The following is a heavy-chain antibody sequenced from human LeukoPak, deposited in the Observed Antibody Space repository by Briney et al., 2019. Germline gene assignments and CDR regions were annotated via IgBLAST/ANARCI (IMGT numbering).Heavy chain of an antibody. CDR2: IKTDGSQI. V-gene: IGHV3-7*01. CDR1: GFTFSTYA. CDR3: ARDLNWETY. D-gene: IGHD7-27*01. J-gene: IGHJ4*02. Sequence: GGSLRLSCAASGFTFSTYAMTWVRQAPGKGLEWVANIKTDGSQIYYVDSVKGRFTISRDNAKNSLYLQMNSLRAEDTAVYYCARDLNWETYWGQGTLVSVSS.